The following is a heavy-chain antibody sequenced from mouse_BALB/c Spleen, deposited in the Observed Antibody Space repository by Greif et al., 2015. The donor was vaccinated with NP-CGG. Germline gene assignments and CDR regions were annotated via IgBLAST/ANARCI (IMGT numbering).Heavy chain of an antibody. Sequence: VMLVESGPGLVAPSQSLSITCTVSGFSLTGYGVNWVRQPPGKGLEWLGMIWGGGSTDYNSALKSRLSISKDNSKSQVFLKMNSLQTDDTARYYCARGDYGSSLYYAMDYWGQGTSVAVSS. CDR1: GFSLTGYG. CDR3: ARGDYGSSLYYAMDY. V-gene: IGHV2-6-7*01. CDR2: IWGGGST. D-gene: IGHD1-1*01. J-gene: IGHJ4*01.